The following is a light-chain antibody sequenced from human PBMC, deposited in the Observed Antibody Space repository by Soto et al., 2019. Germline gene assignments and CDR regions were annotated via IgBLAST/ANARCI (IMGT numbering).Light chain of an antibody. CDR1: QSISCS. V-gene: IGKV1-5*03. CDR3: QHYNGYLT. J-gene: IGKJ1*01. Sequence: DIQMTQSPSTLSASVGDRVTINCRASQSISCSLAWYHQKPGKAPKLLLYEEANLTSGDPSRFSGSGSGPEYILTITRLQPHHSASYYCQHYNGYLTCGQGTRVEIK. CDR2: EEA.